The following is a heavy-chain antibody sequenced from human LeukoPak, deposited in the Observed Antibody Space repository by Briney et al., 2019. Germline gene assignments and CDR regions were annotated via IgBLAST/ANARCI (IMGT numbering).Heavy chain of an antibody. CDR1: GGSISSYY. J-gene: IGHJ5*02. CDR3: ARRGLGYSYAPAQNEFDP. CDR2: IYYSGST. D-gene: IGHD5-18*01. V-gene: IGHV4-59*08. Sequence: SETLSLTCTVSGGSISSYYWSWIRQPPGKGLEWIGYIYYSGSTNYNPSLMSRVTISVDTSKNQFSLKLSSVTAADTAVYYCARRGLGYSYAPAQNEFDPWGQGTLVTVSS.